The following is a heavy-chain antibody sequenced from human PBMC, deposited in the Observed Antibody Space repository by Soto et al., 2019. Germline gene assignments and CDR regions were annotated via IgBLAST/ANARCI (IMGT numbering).Heavy chain of an antibody. V-gene: IGHV5-10-1*01. CDR3: ASRLATVTTYYYYGMDV. Sequence: ESLKISCKGSGYSFTSYWISWVRQMPGKGLEWMGRIDPSDSYTNYSPSFQGHVTISADKSISTAYLQWSSLKASDTAMYYCASRLATVTTYYYYGMDVWGQGTTVTVSS. CDR2: IDPSDSYT. D-gene: IGHD4-17*01. CDR1: GYSFTSYW. J-gene: IGHJ6*02.